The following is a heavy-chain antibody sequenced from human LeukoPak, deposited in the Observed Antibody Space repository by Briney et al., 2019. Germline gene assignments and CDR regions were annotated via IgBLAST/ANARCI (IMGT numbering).Heavy chain of an antibody. V-gene: IGHV1-8*03. CDR2: MNPNSGNT. CDR3: ARAYYGDYVERAFDI. D-gene: IGHD4-17*01. J-gene: IGHJ3*02. CDR1: GYTFSSYD. Sequence: ASVKVSCKASGYTFSSYDINWVRQATGQGLEWMGWMNPNSGNTGYAQKFQGRVTITRNTSISTAYMELSSLRSEDTAVYYCARAYYGDYVERAFDIWGQGTMVIVSS.